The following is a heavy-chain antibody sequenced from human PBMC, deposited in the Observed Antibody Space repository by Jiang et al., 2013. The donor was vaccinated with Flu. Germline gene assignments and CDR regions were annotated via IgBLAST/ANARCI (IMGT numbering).Heavy chain of an antibody. CDR2: FYTSGSS. D-gene: IGHD3-10*01. J-gene: IGHJ4*02. V-gene: IGHV4-4*07. Sequence: SGLVKPSETLSLTCTVSGGSISSHYWSWIRQPAGKGLEWIGRFYTSGSSTYSPSLKSRVTMSVDTSKNQFSLKLNSVTAADTGVYYCARGAYGSGSSFDFWGQGTLVTVSS. CDR1: GGSISSHY. CDR3: ARGAYGSGSSFDF.